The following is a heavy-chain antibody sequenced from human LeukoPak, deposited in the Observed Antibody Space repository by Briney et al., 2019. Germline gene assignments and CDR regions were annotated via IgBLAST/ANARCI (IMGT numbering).Heavy chain of an antibody. V-gene: IGHV1-46*01. CDR2: INPNGGAT. Sequence: GASVKVSCKASGYTFTHYYIHWVRQAPGQGLECMGIINPNGGATSYTQKFQGRVTMTRDTFTSTVYMELSSLRSEDTAVYYCARVMVAWFGDKAFDYWGQGTLVTVSS. J-gene: IGHJ4*02. D-gene: IGHD3-10*01. CDR1: GYTFTHYY. CDR3: ARVMVAWFGDKAFDY.